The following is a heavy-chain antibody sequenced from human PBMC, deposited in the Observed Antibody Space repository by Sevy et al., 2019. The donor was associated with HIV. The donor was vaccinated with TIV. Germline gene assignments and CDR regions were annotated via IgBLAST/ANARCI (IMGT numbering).Heavy chain of an antibody. CDR3: PKELPDTAMARTPGPFDY. J-gene: IGHJ4*02. V-gene: IGHV3-23*01. Sequence: GGSLRLSCAASGFTFSSYAMSWVRQAPGKGLEWISAISGSGGSTYYADSVKGRFTISRDNSKNTLYLQMNSLRAEDTAVYYCPKELPDTAMARTPGPFDYWGQGTLVTVSS. D-gene: IGHD5-18*01. CDR1: GFTFSSYA. CDR2: ISGSGGST.